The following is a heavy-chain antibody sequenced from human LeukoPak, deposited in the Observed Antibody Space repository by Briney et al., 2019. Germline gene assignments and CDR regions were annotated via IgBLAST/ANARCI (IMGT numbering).Heavy chain of an antibody. CDR1: GGSISSSSYY. D-gene: IGHD3-10*01. Sequence: SETLSLTCTVSGGSISSSSYYWGWIRQPPGKGLEWIGSIYYSGSIYYNPSLKSRVTISVDTSKNQFSLKLSSVTAADTAVYYCASAPRGNDAFDYWGQGTLVTVSS. V-gene: IGHV4-39*01. CDR3: ASAPRGNDAFDY. J-gene: IGHJ4*02. CDR2: IYYSGSI.